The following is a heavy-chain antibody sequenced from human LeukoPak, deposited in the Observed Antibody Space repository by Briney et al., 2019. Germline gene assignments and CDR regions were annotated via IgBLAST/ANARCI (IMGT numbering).Heavy chain of an antibody. J-gene: IGHJ4*02. Sequence: SETLSLTCAVYGGSFSGYYWSWIRQPPGKGLEWIGEINHSGSTNYNPSLKSRVTISVDTSKNQFSLKLSFVTAADTAVYYCARGRLPDYWGQGTLVTVSS. CDR3: ARGRLPDY. CDR2: INHSGST. V-gene: IGHV4-34*01. CDR1: GGSFSGYY. D-gene: IGHD3-16*01.